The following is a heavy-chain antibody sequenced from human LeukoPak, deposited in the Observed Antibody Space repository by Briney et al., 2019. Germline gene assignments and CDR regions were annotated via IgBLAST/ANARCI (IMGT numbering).Heavy chain of an antibody. CDR2: ISSSGGTV. V-gene: IGHV3-48*03. CDR3: AKGGY. Sequence: GGSLRLSCAASGFTFISYEMNWVRQAPGKGLEWVSYISSSGGTVYYADSVKGRFTISRDNAKNTLYLQMNSLRAEDTAVYYCAKGGYWGQGTLVTVSS. CDR1: GFTFISYE. J-gene: IGHJ4*02.